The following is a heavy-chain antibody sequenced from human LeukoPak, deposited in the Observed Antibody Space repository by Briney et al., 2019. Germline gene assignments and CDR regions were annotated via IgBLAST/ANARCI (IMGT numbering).Heavy chain of an antibody. V-gene: IGHV3-7*01. CDR1: GFTFSSHY. CDR3: ARDLSGVTGYTYGRGIDY. CDR2: IKKDGSEK. Sequence: RAGGSLRLSCAASGFTFSSHYMSWVRQAPGKGLEWVANIKKDGSEKYYVDSVKGRFTISRDNAKTSLYLQMNSLRAEDTAVYYCARDLSGVTGYTYGRGIDYWGQGTLVTVSS. D-gene: IGHD5-18*01. J-gene: IGHJ4*02.